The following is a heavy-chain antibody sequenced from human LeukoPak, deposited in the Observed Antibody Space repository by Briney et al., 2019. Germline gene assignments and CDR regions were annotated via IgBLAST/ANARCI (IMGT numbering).Heavy chain of an antibody. CDR1: GFTFSSSA. Sequence: GGSLRLSCAASGFTFSSSAMSWVRQAPGKGLEWVSAISSSGGSTFYADSVKGRFTISRDNAKNSLYLQMSSLRAEDTAVYYCARDLYCSGGSCPLGYWGQGTLVTVSS. V-gene: IGHV3-23*01. CDR2: ISSSGGST. CDR3: ARDLYCSGGSCPLGY. D-gene: IGHD2-15*01. J-gene: IGHJ4*02.